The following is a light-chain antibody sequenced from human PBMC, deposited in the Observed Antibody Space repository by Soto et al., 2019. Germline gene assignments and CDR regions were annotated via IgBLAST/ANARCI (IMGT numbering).Light chain of an antibody. CDR1: QSVSSSY. CDR2: DAS. V-gene: IGKV3D-20*02. J-gene: IGKJ5*01. CDR3: QQRSNWPPVT. Sequence: EIVLTQSPGTLSLSPGERATLSCRASQSVSSSYLARYQQKPGQAPRLLIYDASNRATGIPARFSGSGSGTDFTLTISSLEPEDFAVYYCQQRSNWPPVTFGQGTRLEIK.